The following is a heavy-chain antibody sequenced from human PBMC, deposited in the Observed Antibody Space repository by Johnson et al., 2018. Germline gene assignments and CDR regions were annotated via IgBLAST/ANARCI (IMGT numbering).Heavy chain of an antibody. CDR3: ARDYGGNSGWFDP. J-gene: IGHJ5*02. CDR2: MSPNRGTT. CDR1: GYPFASYD. D-gene: IGHD4-23*01. V-gene: IGHV1-8*01. Sequence: QVQLVECGAEVTKPGASVKVSCKASGYPFASYDLNWVRQATGQGLEWVGWMSPNRGTTGYAQKFLGRVTMTRNASISTAYLELSSLTSDDTAVYYWARDYGGNSGWFDPWGQGTLVTVSS.